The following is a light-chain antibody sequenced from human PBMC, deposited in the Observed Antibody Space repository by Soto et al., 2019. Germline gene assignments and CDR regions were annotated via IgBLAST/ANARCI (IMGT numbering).Light chain of an antibody. CDR3: LPYNSYPPT. Sequence: DIQMTQSPSSLSASVGDRVTITCRASQGVGKYLAWFQQRPGQAPKSLIYATSTLQAGGPSRFSGSGSGTDFTLTISSLQPEYVPPYYCLPYNSYPPTFGQGTKLEIK. V-gene: IGKV1-16*01. J-gene: IGKJ2*01. CDR1: QGVGKY. CDR2: ATS.